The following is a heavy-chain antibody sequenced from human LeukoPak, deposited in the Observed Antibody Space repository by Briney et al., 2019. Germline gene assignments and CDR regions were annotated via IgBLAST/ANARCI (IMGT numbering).Heavy chain of an antibody. Sequence: GGSLRLSCAASGFTFSSYAMHWVRQAPGKGLEWVAVISYDGSNKYYADSVKGRFTISRDNSKNTLYLQMNSLRAEDTAVYYCASRVLAAAGLDYYYYGMDVWGQGTTVTVSS. V-gene: IGHV3-30*04. D-gene: IGHD6-13*01. CDR1: GFTFSSYA. CDR3: ASRVLAAAGLDYYYYGMDV. J-gene: IGHJ6*02. CDR2: ISYDGSNK.